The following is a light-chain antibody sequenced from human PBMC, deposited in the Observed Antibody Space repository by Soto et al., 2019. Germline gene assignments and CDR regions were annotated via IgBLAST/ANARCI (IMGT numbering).Light chain of an antibody. CDR1: QSVSSSY. CDR3: QQYGSSPPYT. J-gene: IGKJ2*01. CDR2: GAS. V-gene: IGKV3-20*01. Sequence: EIVLTQSPGTLSLSPGERATLSCRASQSVSSSYLAWYQQKPGQAPRLLIYGASSRATGIPDRFSGSGSGTDFXXXXXRXXPXXXAVYYCQQYGSSPPYTFGQGTKLEIK.